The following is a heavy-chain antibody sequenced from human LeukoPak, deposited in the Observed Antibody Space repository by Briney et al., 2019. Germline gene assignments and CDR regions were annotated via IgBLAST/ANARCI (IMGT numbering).Heavy chain of an antibody. CDR3: ARARENYYDSSGYYFYFDY. D-gene: IGHD3-22*01. CDR1: GGTFSSYA. CDR2: IIPIFGTA. J-gene: IGHJ4*02. Sequence: GASVKVSCKASGGTFSSYAISWVRQAPGQGLEWMGGIIPIFGTANYAQKFQGRVTITADESTSTAYMELSSLRSEDAAVYYCARARENYYDSSGYYFYFDYWGQGTLVTVSS. V-gene: IGHV1-69*13.